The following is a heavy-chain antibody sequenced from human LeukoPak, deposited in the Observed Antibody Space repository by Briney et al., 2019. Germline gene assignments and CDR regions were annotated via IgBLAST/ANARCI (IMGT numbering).Heavy chain of an antibody. J-gene: IGHJ6*02. CDR2: ISGSGDNT. CDR1: GFTVSSNY. V-gene: IGHV3-23*01. CDR3: AYTGMDV. Sequence: GGSLRLSCAASGFTVSSNYMSWVRQAPGKGLEWVSAISGSGDNTYYADSVKGRFTISRDNSKNTLYLQMNSLRAEDTAVYYCAYTGMDVWGQGTTVTVSS.